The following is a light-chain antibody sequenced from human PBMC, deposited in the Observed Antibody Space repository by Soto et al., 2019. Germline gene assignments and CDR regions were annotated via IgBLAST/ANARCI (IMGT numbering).Light chain of an antibody. CDR2: GAS. V-gene: IGKV3-20*01. CDR3: QQYDNSPIT. J-gene: IGKJ5*01. Sequence: EIVLTQSPATLSLSPGERATLSCRASQSVSSYLAWYQQKPGQAPRLLIYGASSRATGIPDRFSGTGSETDFTLTISRLEPEDFAVYYCQQYDNSPITCGQGTRREIK. CDR1: QSVSSY.